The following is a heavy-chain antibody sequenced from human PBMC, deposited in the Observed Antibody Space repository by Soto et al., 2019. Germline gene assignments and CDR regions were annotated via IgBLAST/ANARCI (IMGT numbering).Heavy chain of an antibody. V-gene: IGHV3-30*04. Sequence: QVQLVKSGGGEVQPGGSLRLSCAASGFTFSRHAIHWVRLTPGRGLEWVLAISRDGSYIYYTDSVKGRFTVSRDNSKNTVFVQMNRLIPDDTALYFCARTRNGGVADSFDSWGQGTRVTVSS. D-gene: IGHD3-3*01. CDR2: ISRDGSYI. J-gene: IGHJ5*01. CDR3: ARTRNGGVADSFDS. CDR1: GFTFSRHA.